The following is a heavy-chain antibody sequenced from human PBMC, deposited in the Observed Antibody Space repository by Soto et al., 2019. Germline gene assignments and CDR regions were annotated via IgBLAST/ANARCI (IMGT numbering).Heavy chain of an antibody. CDR1: GYTFNTFG. Sequence: ASVKVSCKASGYTFNTFGITWVRQAPGQGLEWMGCVSGYSDKRDYSRKLQDRITLTADPSTTTSYMGLRSLTSDDTAVYYCAREGVAPYYYYGMDVWGQGTPVT. V-gene: IGHV1-18*01. CDR2: VSGYSDKR. CDR3: AREGVAPYYYYGMDV. D-gene: IGHD5-12*01. J-gene: IGHJ6*02.